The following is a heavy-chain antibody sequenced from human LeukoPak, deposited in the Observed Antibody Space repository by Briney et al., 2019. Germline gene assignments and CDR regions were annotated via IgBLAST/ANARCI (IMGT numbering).Heavy chain of an antibody. CDR3: AKGVLGYSVPFLDC. V-gene: IGHV3-48*03. Sequence: GGSLRLSCAASGFTFSSFEMNWVRQAPGKGLEWLSHISTSGSTKYYANSVKGRFTISRDNAENSVYLQMNSLRAEDTALYYCAKGVLGYSVPFLDCWGQGVLVTVSS. CDR1: GFTFSSFE. D-gene: IGHD3-10*02. J-gene: IGHJ4*02. CDR2: ISTSGSTK.